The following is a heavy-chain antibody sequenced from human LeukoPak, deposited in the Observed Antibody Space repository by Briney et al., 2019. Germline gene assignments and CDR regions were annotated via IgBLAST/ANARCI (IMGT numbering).Heavy chain of an antibody. V-gene: IGHV3-23*01. D-gene: IGHD3-22*01. CDR1: GFTFSSYA. CDR2: ISGSGGST. J-gene: IGHJ4*02. CDR3: ARDLGYYDSSGYPDY. Sequence: PGGSLRLSCAASGFTFSSYAMSWVRQAPGKGLEWVSAISGSGGSTYYADSVEGRFTISRDNAKNSLYLQMNSLRAEDTAVYYCARDLGYYDSSGYPDYWGQGTLVTVSS.